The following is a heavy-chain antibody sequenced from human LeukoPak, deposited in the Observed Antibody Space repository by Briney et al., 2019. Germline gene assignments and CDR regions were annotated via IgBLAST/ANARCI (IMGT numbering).Heavy chain of an antibody. CDR2: INAGNGNT. J-gene: IGHJ4*02. CDR1: GYTFTSYA. CDR3: ARDKRQQRFDY. D-gene: IGHD6-13*01. Sequence: GASVKVSCKASGYTFTSYAMHWVRQAPGQRLEWMGWINAGNGNTKYSQKFQGRVTITADESTSTAYMELSSLRSEDTAVYYCARDKRQQRFDYWGQGTLVTVSS. V-gene: IGHV1-3*01.